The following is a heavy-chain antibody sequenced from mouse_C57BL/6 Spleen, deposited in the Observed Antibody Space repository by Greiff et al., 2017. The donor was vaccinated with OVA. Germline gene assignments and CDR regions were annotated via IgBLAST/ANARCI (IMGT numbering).Heavy chain of an antibody. V-gene: IGHV1-26*01. CDR1: GYTFTDYY. CDR2: INPNNGGT. Sequence: EVQLQQSGPELVKPGASVKISCKASGYTFTDYYMNWVKQSHGKSLEWIGDINPNNGGTSYNQKFKGKATLTVDKSSSTAYMELRSLTSEDSAVYYCASSTTVDWYFDVWGTGTTVTVSS. CDR3: ASSTTVDWYFDV. D-gene: IGHD1-1*01. J-gene: IGHJ1*03.